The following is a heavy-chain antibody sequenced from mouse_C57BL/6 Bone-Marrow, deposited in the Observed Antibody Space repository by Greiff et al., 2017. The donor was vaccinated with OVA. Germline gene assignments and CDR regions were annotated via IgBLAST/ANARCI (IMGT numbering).Heavy chain of an antibody. V-gene: IGHV5-6*01. CDR1: GFTFSSYG. J-gene: IGHJ3*01. CDR2: ISSGGSYT. CDR3: ARPEGFAY. Sequence: EVKVVESGGDLVKPGGSLKLSCAASGFTFSSYGMSWVRQTPDKRLEWVATISSGGSYTYYPDSVKGRFTISRDNAKNTLYLQMSSLKSEDTAMYYCARPEGFAYWGQGTLVTVSA.